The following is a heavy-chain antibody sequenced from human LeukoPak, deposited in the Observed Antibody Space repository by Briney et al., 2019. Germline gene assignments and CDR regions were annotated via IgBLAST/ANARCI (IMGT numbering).Heavy chain of an antibody. Sequence: PSETLSLTCTVSDGSIISYYWGWVRQPPGKGLEWIGYIYYSGSTNYSPSLKSRVTISVDTSKNQFSLKLSSVTAADTAVYYCAREKGPYGMDVWGQGTTVTVSS. CDR1: DGSIISYY. CDR2: IYYSGST. CDR3: AREKGPYGMDV. V-gene: IGHV4-59*01. J-gene: IGHJ6*02.